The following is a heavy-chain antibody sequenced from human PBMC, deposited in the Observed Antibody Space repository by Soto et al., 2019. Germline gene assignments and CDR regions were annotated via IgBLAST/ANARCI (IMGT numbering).Heavy chain of an antibody. V-gene: IGHV3-23*01. Sequence: GGSLRLSCAASGFTFSSYAMSWVRQAPGKGLERVSAISGSGGSTYYADSVKGRFTISRDNSKNTLYLQMNSLRAEDTAVYYCAKTDYSSIAAAGNSGLGYWGQGTLVTVSS. J-gene: IGHJ4*02. CDR3: AKTDYSSIAAAGNSGLGY. CDR1: GFTFSSYA. CDR2: ISGSGGST. D-gene: IGHD6-13*01.